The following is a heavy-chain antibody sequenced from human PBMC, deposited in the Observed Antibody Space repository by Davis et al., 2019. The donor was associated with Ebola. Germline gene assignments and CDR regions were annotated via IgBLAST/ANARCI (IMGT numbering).Heavy chain of an antibody. Sequence: PSETLSLTCTVSGGSISSGGYYWNRIRQHPGKGLEWIGNIDYSGSTYYNPSLKSRVTISVDTSKNQFSLKLSSVTAADTAVYYCARAGEPPYYYDSSGYFDYWGQGTLVTVSS. CDR1: GGSISSGGYY. J-gene: IGHJ4*02. V-gene: IGHV4-31*03. D-gene: IGHD3-22*01. CDR3: ARAGEPPYYYDSSGYFDY. CDR2: IDYSGST.